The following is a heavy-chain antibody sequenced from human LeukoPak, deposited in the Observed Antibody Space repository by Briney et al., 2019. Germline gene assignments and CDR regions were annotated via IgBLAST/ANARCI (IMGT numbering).Heavy chain of an antibody. D-gene: IGHD1-1*01. CDR3: AREGFWNYYMDV. J-gene: IGHJ6*03. CDR1: GFTFDEYG. CDR2: ISLNGGSS. Sequence: GGSLRLSCGGFGFTFDEYGMSWVRQAPGKGLEWVSGISLNGGSSGYADSVKGRFTISRDNAKNSLYLQMNSLRAEDTAVYYCAREGFWNYYMDVWGKGTTVTVSS. V-gene: IGHV3-20*04.